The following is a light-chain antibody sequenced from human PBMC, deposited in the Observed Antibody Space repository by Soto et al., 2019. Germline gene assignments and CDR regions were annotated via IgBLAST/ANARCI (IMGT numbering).Light chain of an antibody. CDR1: QSVSSN. CDR3: QQYNDWPLS. CDR2: GAS. V-gene: IGKV3-15*01. J-gene: IGKJ3*01. Sequence: EIVMTQSPATLSVSPGERATLSCRASQSVSSNLSWYQQKPGQAPTRFIYGASTRATGIPARFSGSGSGIEFTLTIMSLQYEDLAVYYCQQYNDWPLSFGPGTKVDIK.